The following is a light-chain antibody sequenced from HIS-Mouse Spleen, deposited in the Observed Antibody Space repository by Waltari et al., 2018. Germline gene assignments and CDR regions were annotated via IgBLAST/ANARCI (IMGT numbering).Light chain of an antibody. CDR2: KVS. V-gene: IGKV2-30*02. J-gene: IGKJ4*01. Sequence: DVVMTQSPLSLPVTLGQPASISCRSSQSLVHSDGNTYLNWFQQRPGQSPRRLIYKVSNREYGVPDRFSGSGSGTDFTLKISRVEAEDVGVYYCMQGTHWLTFGGGTKVEIK. CDR3: MQGTHWLT. CDR1: QSLVHSDGNTY.